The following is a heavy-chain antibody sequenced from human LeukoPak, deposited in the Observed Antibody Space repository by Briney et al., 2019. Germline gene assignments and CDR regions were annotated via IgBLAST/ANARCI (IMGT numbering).Heavy chain of an antibody. Sequence: SGPALMKPTQTLTLTYTFSGFSLSTGGMCVGWIRQPPGKALEWLTLIDWDDDKYYTPSLKTRLTISKHPSKNQVVLTMTNMDPVDTATYYCALASGSYYYAMGGGLDYWGQGTLVTVSS. CDR1: GFSLSTGGMC. V-gene: IGHV2-70*01. D-gene: IGHD1-26*01. CDR3: ALASGSYYYAMGGGLDY. J-gene: IGHJ4*02. CDR2: IDWDDDK.